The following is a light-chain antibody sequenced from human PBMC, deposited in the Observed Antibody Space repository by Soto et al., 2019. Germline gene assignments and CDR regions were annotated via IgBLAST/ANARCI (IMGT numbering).Light chain of an antibody. J-gene: IGLJ2*01. CDR2: SDN. Sequence: QSALTQPPSASGTPGQRVTISCSGSSSNTGSNPVSWYQQLPGAAPKSRIYSDNQRPSGVPDRIAGSRSGTSASLAIIGLQSEDEAEYYCAAWDDSLRGRVFGGGTKLNVL. CDR1: SSNTGSNP. V-gene: IGLV1-44*01. CDR3: AAWDDSLRGRV.